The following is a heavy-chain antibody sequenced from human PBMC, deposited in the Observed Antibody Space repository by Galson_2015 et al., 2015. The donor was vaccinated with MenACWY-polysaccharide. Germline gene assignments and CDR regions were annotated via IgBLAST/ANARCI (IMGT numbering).Heavy chain of an antibody. CDR2: IYYTGST. CDR3: ARGRGQLPLQFDY. V-gene: IGHV4-59*01. J-gene: IGHJ4*02. Sequence: ETLSLTCTVSGDSISTYYWNWIRQPPGQGLEWVGYIYYTGSTNYNPSFNSRVTISLDTSQNQYSLKLKSVTAADAAVYYCARGRGQLPLQFDYWGQGVLVTVSS. D-gene: IGHD1-1*01. CDR1: GDSISTYY.